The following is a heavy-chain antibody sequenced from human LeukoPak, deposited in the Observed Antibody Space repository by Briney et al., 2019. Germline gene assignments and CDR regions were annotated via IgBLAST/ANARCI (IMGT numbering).Heavy chain of an antibody. CDR2: ISGSGSGGST. CDR3: ARDRPYDPRWFDI. Sequence: GGSLRLSCAASGFTFSSSAMSWVRQAPGKGLEWVSSISGSGSGGSTYYADSVKGRFTISRDNAKNSLYLQMNSLRAEDTAVYYCARDRPYDPRWFDIWGQGTMVTVSS. J-gene: IGHJ3*02. CDR1: GFTFSSSA. V-gene: IGHV3-23*01. D-gene: IGHD3-22*01.